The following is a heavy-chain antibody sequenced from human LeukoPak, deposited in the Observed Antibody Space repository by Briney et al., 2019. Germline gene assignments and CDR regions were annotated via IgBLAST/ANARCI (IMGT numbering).Heavy chain of an antibody. CDR1: GGSFSGYY. V-gene: IGHV4-34*01. CDR2: INHSGST. Sequence: SETLSLTCAVYGGSFSGYYWSWIRQPPGKGLEWIGEINHSGSTNYNPSLKSRVTISVDTSKNQFSLKLSSVTAADTAVYYCARQLGYCSGGSCYEYFDYWGQGTLVTVSS. J-gene: IGHJ4*02. CDR3: ARQLGYCSGGSCYEYFDY. D-gene: IGHD2-15*01.